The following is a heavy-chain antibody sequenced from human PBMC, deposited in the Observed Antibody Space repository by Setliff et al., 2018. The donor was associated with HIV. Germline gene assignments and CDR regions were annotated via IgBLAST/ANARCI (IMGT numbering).Heavy chain of an antibody. CDR2: IIPILAIA. CDR1: GGTFSNYT. J-gene: IGHJ4*02. Sequence: ASAKVSCKASGGTFSNYTVSWVRQAPGQGLEWMGRIIPILAIANYAQKFQGRVTITADKSTSTAYMELSSLRSEDTAVYYCARVAEVGRQGLDYWGQGTLVTVSS. D-gene: IGHD2-15*01. CDR3: ARVAEVGRQGLDY. V-gene: IGHV1-69*02.